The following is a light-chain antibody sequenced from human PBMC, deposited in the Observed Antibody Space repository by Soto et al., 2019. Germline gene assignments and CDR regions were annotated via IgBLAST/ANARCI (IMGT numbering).Light chain of an antibody. CDR1: QSISDT. CDR3: QQYGSSPRVT. Sequence: EIVLTQSPGTLSVSPGGRATLSCRASQSISDTLAWYQQKPGQAPRLLIYGASSRATGIPDRFSGSGSGTDFTLTISRLEPEDFAVYYCQQYGSSPRVTFGQGTRLEI. J-gene: IGKJ5*01. V-gene: IGKV3-20*01. CDR2: GAS.